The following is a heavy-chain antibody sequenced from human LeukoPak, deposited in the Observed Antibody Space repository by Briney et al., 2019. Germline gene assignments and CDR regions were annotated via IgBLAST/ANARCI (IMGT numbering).Heavy chain of an antibody. CDR3: AKDLLDGNDY. CDR1: GFTFSTYA. CDR2: ISGSGGNT. J-gene: IGHJ4*02. Sequence: GGSLRLSCAASGFTFSTYAMSWVRQAPGKGLEWVSAISGSGGNTYYADSVKGRFTISRDNSKNTLYLQMNSLRAEDTAVYYCAKDLLDGNDYWGQGTLVTVSS. V-gene: IGHV3-23*01. D-gene: IGHD1-1*01.